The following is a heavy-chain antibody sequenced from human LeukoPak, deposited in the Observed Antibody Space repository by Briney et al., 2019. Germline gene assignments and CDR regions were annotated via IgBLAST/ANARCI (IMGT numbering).Heavy chain of an antibody. V-gene: IGHV3-48*03. CDR2: ISNSGGTI. CDR3: AREYYYDSSRDIGAFDI. D-gene: IGHD3-22*01. J-gene: IGHJ3*02. CDR1: GSNFSVYE. Sequence: PGGSLRLSCASSGSNFSVYEMNWVRQAPGKGLAWVSYISNSGGTIYYADSVKGRFTISRDNAKNSLFLQMNSLRAEDTAVYYCAREYYYDSSRDIGAFDIWGQGTMVTVSS.